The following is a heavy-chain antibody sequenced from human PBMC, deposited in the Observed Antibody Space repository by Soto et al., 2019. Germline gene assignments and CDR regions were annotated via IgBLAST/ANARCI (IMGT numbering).Heavy chain of an antibody. J-gene: IGHJ4*02. CDR3: AHYPYYGWGRYSVDY. V-gene: IGHV2-5*02. Sequence: QITLKESGPTLVRPTQTLTLTCSFSGFSLTTSGVGVSWIRQPPGKALEWLAVIYWDDDKRYSSSLKSRLTIGKDTSTDHVVLTMTNMDPVGTDTYDSAHYPYYGWGRYSVDYWGQGTLVTVSS. CDR2: IYWDDDK. CDR1: GFSLTTSGVG. D-gene: IGHD3-10*01.